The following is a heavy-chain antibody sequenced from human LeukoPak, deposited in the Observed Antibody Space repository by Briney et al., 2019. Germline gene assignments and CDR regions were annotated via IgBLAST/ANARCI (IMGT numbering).Heavy chain of an antibody. CDR1: GFTFSSYE. D-gene: IGHD2-2*01. J-gene: IGHJ6*04. Sequence: GGSLRLSCAASGFTFSSYEMNWVRQAPGKGLEWVSYISSSGSTIYYADSVKGRFTISRDNAKNSLYLQMNSLRAEDTAVYYCARVGDIVVVPGARDVWGKGTTDTISS. V-gene: IGHV3-48*03. CDR3: ARVGDIVVVPGARDV. CDR2: ISSSGSTI.